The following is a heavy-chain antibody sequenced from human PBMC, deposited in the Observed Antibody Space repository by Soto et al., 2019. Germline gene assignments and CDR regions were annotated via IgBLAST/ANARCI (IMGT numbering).Heavy chain of an antibody. CDR3: AREGTYYDYIWGSYLHDAFDI. V-gene: IGHV3-11*01. CDR1: GVTFSDYY. J-gene: IGHJ3*02. D-gene: IGHD3-16*02. CDR2: ISSSGSTI. Sequence: PGGSLRLSCAASGVTFSDYYMSWIRQATGKGLEWVSYISSSGSTIYYADSVKGRFTISRDNAKNSLYLQMNSLRAEDTAVYYCAREGTYYDYIWGSYLHDAFDIWGQGTMVTVSS.